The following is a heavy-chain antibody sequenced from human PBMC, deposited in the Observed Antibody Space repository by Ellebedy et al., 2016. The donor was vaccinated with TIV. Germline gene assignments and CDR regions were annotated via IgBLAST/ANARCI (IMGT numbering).Heavy chain of an antibody. CDR2: INHSGST. CDR1: GFTVSSNY. D-gene: IGHD4-17*01. Sequence: GSLRLSXAAPGFTVSSNYMSWVRQPPGKGLEWIGEINHSGSTNYNPSLKSRFTISVDTSTNQFSLKLSSVTAADTAVYYCAKGPDYGDYEPYFDYWGQGTLVTVSS. CDR3: AKGPDYGDYEPYFDY. V-gene: IGHV4-34*08. J-gene: IGHJ4*02.